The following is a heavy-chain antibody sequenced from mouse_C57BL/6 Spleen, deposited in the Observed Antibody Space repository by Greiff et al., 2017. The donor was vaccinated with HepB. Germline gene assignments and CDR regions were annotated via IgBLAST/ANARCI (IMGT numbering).Heavy chain of an antibody. V-gene: IGHV1-26*01. CDR3: ARFITTVVATPYWYFDV. D-gene: IGHD1-1*01. Sequence: EVQLQQSGPELVKPGASVKISCKASGYTFTDYYMNWVKQSHGKSLEWIGDINPNNGGTSYNQKFKGKATLTVDKSSSTAYMELRSLTSEDSAVYYCARFITTVVATPYWYFDVWGTGTTVTVSS. CDR1: GYTFTDYY. CDR2: INPNNGGT. J-gene: IGHJ1*03.